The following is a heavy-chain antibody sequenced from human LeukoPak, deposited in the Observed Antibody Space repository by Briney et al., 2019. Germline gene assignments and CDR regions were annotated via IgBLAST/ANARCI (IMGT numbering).Heavy chain of an antibody. J-gene: IGHJ5*02. V-gene: IGHV3-11*04. CDR2: IGNRANTV. CDR3: ARGAAAGISGWFDP. CDR1: GFTFSDYY. Sequence: GGSLRLSCAASGFTFSDYYMTWIRQAPGKGLEWIPYIGNRANTVSYADSVKGRFTISRDNAKNPLYLQMNSLRAEDTAVYYCARGAAAGISGWFDPWGQGTLVTVSS. D-gene: IGHD6-13*01.